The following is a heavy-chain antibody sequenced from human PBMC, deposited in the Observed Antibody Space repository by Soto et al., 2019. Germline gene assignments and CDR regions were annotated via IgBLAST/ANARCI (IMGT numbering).Heavy chain of an antibody. V-gene: IGHV4-31*03. Sequence: PSETLSLTCTVSGGSISSGGYYWSWFRQHPGKGLEWIGYIYYSGSTYYNPSLKSRVTISVDTSKNQCSLKLSSVTAADTAVYYCARVRSSGYHFDYWGQGTLVTVSS. CDR2: IYYSGST. D-gene: IGHD3-22*01. CDR1: GGSISSGGYY. CDR3: ARVRSSGYHFDY. J-gene: IGHJ4*02.